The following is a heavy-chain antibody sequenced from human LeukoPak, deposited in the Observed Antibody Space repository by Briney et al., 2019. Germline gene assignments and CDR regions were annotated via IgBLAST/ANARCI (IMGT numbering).Heavy chain of an antibody. CDR2: INPSGGST. D-gene: IGHD6-19*01. CDR3: ARDLGGKVAGQEHWLDP. Sequence: ASVKVSCKASGYTFTSYYMHWVRQAPGQGLEWMGIINPSGGSTSYAQKFQGRVTMTRDTSTSTVYMELSSLRSEDTAVYYCARDLGGKVAGQEHWLDPWGQGTLVTVSS. CDR1: GYTFTSYY. J-gene: IGHJ5*02. V-gene: IGHV1-46*01.